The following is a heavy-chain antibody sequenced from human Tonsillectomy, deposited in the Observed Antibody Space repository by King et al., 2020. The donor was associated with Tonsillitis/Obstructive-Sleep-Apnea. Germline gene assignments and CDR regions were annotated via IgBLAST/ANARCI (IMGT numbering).Heavy chain of an antibody. J-gene: IGHJ6*03. CDR2: IFSNDEK. CDR1: GFSLSNARMG. CDR3: ARMGSYYYMDV. Sequence: VTLKESGPVLGKPTETLTLTCTVSGFSLSNARMGVSWIRQPPGKALEWLAHIFSNDEKSNSTSLKTRLTLSKDTSKRQVVLTMTNMDPVDTATYYCARMGSYYYMDVWGKGTTVTVSS. V-gene: IGHV2-26*01.